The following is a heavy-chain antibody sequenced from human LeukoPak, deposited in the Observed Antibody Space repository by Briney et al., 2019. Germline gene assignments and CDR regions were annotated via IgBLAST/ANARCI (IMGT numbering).Heavy chain of an antibody. D-gene: IGHD3-22*01. Sequence: SETLSLTCTVSGGSINNYYWSWIRLPPGKGLEWIGYIYYSGSTNYNPSLKSRVTILVDTSKNYFSLKLSSVTAADTAVYYCARTYYYDSSGYFGGFFDYWGQRTLVTVSS. V-gene: IGHV4-59*01. CDR3: ARTYYYDSSGYFGGFFDY. J-gene: IGHJ4*02. CDR1: GGSINNYY. CDR2: IYYSGST.